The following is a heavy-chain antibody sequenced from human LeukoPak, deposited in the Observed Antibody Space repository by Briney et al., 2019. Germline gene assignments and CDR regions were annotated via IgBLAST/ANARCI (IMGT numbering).Heavy chain of an antibody. CDR2: INPNIGGT. CDR3: ARNPGYSGYDALDPFDY. Sequence: ASVKVSCKPSGYTFTGYYMHWVRQAPGQGLEWMGWINPNIGGTNYAQKFQGRVTMTRDTSISTAYMELSRLRADDTAVYYCARNPGYSGYDALDPFDYWGQGTLVTVSS. CDR1: GYTFTGYY. J-gene: IGHJ4*02. D-gene: IGHD5-12*01. V-gene: IGHV1-2*02.